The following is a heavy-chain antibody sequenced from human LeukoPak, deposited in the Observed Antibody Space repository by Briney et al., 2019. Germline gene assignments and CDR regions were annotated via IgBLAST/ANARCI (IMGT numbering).Heavy chain of an antibody. V-gene: IGHV3-23*01. CDR2: ISGSGGST. J-gene: IGHJ4*02. CDR1: GFTFSSYA. CDR3: ANLQYYYDSSGYPDY. D-gene: IGHD3-22*01. Sequence: GGSLRLSCAASGFTFSSYAMSWVRQAPGKGLEWVSAISGSGGSTYYADSVKGRFTISRDNSKNTLYLQMNSLRAEDTAVYYCANLQYYYDSSGYPDYWGQGTLVTVSS.